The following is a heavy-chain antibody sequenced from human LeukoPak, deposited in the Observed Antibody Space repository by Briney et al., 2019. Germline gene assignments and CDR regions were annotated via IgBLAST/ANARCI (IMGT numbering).Heavy chain of an antibody. CDR2: INPNSGGT. V-gene: IGHV1-2*04. J-gene: IGHJ4*02. CDR1: GYTFTGYY. Sequence: ATVKVSCKASGYTFTGYYMHWVRQAPGQGLEWMGWINPNSGGTNYAQKIQGWVTMTRDTSISTAYMELSRLRSDDTAVYYCASGQYSGYDLGLDYWGQGTLVTVSS. CDR3: ASGQYSGYDLGLDY. D-gene: IGHD5-12*01.